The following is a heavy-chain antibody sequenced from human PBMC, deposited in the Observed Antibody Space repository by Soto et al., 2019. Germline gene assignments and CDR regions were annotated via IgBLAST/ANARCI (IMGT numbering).Heavy chain of an antibody. Sequence: QVQLQESGPGLVKPSQTLSLTCTVSGGSISSGGYYWSWIRQHPGKGLEWIGYIYYSGSTYYNPSRKSRVTISVDTSKNQFSLKLSSVTAADTAVYYCAREYYDSSGYCLFDYWGQGTLVTVSS. J-gene: IGHJ4*02. CDR2: IYYSGST. CDR1: GGSISSGGYY. D-gene: IGHD3-22*01. V-gene: IGHV4-31*03. CDR3: AREYYDSSGYCLFDY.